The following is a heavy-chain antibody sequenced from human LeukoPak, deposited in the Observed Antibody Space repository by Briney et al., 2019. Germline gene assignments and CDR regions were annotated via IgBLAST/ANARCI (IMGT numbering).Heavy chain of an antibody. CDR1: GFTFSSYA. J-gene: IGHJ3*02. V-gene: IGHV3-23*01. CDR3: AIDPGLFGEPKDAFDI. CDR2: ISGSGGST. Sequence: GGSLRLSCAASGFTFSSYAMSWVRQAPGKGLEWVSAISGSGGSTYYADSVKGRFTISRDNSKNTLYLQMNSLRAEDTAVYYCAIDPGLFGEPKDAFDIWGQGTMVTVSS. D-gene: IGHD3-10*02.